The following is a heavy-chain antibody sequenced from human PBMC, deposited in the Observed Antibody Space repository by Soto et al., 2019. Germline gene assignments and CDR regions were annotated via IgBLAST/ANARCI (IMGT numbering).Heavy chain of an antibody. D-gene: IGHD2-2*01. CDR3: ARGVVLVPPGILRRGDFFDP. V-gene: IGHV4-39*01. Sequence: SETLSLTCTVSGGSISSSSYYWGWIRQPPGKGLEWIGSIYYSGDTYYNPSLKSRVTISEDRSKKVFSLKLASVTAADTAVYYCARGVVLVPPGILRRGDFFDPWGQGTLVTVSS. J-gene: IGHJ5*02. CDR2: IYYSGDT. CDR1: GGSISSSSYY.